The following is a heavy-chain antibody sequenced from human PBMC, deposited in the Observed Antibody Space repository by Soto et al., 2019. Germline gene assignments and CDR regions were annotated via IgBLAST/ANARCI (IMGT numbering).Heavy chain of an antibody. CDR1: GFTVSTSY. CDR3: ARDRASLYGMDV. J-gene: IGHJ6*02. V-gene: IGHV3-53*04. CDR2: IYSDGTT. D-gene: IGHD3-10*01. Sequence: PGGSLRLSCEASGFTVSTSYMSWVRQAPGKGLEWVSLIYSDGTTYYADSVKGRFTISRHSSKNTLYLQMNSLRAEDTAVYYCARDRASLYGMDVWGQGTTVTVSS.